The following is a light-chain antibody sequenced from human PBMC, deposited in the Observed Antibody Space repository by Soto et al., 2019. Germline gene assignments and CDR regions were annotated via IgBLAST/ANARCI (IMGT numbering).Light chain of an antibody. CDR1: SSDIGGYNY. CDR2: DVS. V-gene: IGLV2-14*01. CDR3: SSYTGSSTLYV. J-gene: IGLJ1*01. Sequence: QSALTQPASVSESPGQSITISCTGTSSDIGGYNYVSWYQQHPGKAPKLMIYDVSNRPSGASDRFFGSKSGNTASLTISGLQAEDEADYYCSSYTGSSTLYVFGTGTKVTGL.